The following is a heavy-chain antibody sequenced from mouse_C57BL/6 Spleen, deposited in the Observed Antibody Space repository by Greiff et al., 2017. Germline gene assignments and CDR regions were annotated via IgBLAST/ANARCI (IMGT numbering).Heavy chain of an antibody. Sequence: QVHVKQPGAELVKPGASVNWSSKASAYTFPSYGMHWLKQRPGRGLEWIGRIDPNSGGTKYNERFKSKATLTVDKPSSTAYMQLSSLTSEDSAVYYCARWLLRAMDYWGQGTSVTVSS. CDR2: IDPNSGGT. CDR3: ARWLLRAMDY. D-gene: IGHD2-3*01. V-gene: IGHV1-72*01. CDR1: AYTFPSYG. J-gene: IGHJ4*01.